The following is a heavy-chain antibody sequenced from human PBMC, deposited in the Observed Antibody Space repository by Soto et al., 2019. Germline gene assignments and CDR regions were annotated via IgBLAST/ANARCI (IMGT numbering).Heavy chain of an antibody. V-gene: IGHV3-11*06. J-gene: IGHJ4*02. CDR2: ISSSSSYT. CDR3: ARVPWGFSVGLDY. Sequence: QVQLVESGGDLVKPGGSLRLSCAASGFTFSDYYMIWIRQAPGKGLEWVSYISSSSSYTNYADSVRGRFTISRDNAKNSLYLQMNSLRAEDTAVHYCARVPWGFSVGLDYSGQGTLVTGSS. D-gene: IGHD7-27*01. CDR1: GFTFSDYY.